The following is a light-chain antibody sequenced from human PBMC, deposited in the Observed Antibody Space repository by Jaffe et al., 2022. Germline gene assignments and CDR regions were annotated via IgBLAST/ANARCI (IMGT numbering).Light chain of an antibody. CDR1: QDISNY. J-gene: IGKJ2*01. Sequence: DIQMTQSPSSLSASVGDRVTITCQASQDISNYLNWYQQKPGKAPKLLIYDASNLETGVPSRFSGSGSGTDFTFTISSLQPEDIATYYCQQYDNNAYTFGQGTKLEIK. CDR3: QQYDNNAYT. V-gene: IGKV1-33*01. CDR2: DAS.